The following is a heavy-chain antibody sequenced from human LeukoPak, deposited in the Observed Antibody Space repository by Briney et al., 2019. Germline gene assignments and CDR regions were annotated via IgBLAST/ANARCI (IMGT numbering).Heavy chain of an antibody. V-gene: IGHV4-30-2*01. CDR2: IYHSGST. CDR1: GGSISSGGYY. Sequence: SETLSLTCTVSGGSISSGGYYWSWIRQPPGKGLEWIGYIYHSGSTYYNPSLKSRVTISVDTSKNQFSLKLSSVTAADTAVYYCARHDGYSNYYWFDPWGQGTLVTVSS. D-gene: IGHD4-11*01. CDR3: ARHDGYSNYYWFDP. J-gene: IGHJ5*02.